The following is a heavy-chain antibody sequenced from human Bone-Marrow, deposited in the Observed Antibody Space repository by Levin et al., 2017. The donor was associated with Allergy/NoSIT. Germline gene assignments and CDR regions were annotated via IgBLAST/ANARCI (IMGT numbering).Heavy chain of an antibody. CDR3: ARDRALYGLNFFFDV. Sequence: PGGSLRLSCAASGFTFSNYGIHWVRQAPGKGLEWLIVISSDGNNEYYADSMKGRFTISRDNSKNMVYLEMTTLRPEDTAVYFCARDRALYGLNFFFDVWGRGTLVTVSS. CDR1: GFTFSNYG. V-gene: IGHV3-30*03. CDR2: ISSDGNNE. D-gene: IGHD2-8*01. J-gene: IGHJ2*01.